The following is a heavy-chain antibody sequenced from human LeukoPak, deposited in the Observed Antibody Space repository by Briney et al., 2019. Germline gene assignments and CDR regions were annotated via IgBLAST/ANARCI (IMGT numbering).Heavy chain of an antibody. CDR3: AREGSYCVGGDCYSFDF. D-gene: IGHD2-21*02. CDR1: GYRFISNY. J-gene: IGHJ4*02. Sequence: ASVKVSCKASGYRFISNYIQWVRQAPRLGPEWMGWMHPGNGNTRYAEKFQGRVTMTRDTSINTAYMDLNSLRSDDTAVYYCAREGSYCVGGDCYSFDFWGQGTLITVSS. CDR2: MHPGNGNT. V-gene: IGHV1-2*02.